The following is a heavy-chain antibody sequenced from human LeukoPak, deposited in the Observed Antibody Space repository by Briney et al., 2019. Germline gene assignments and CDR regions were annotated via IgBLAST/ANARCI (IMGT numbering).Heavy chain of an antibody. Sequence: SETLSLTCTVSGGSISSYYWSWIRQPPGKELEWIGYIYYSGSTNYNPSLKSRVTISVDTSKNQFSLKLSSVTAADTAVYYCARVGGSNYYYYGMDVWGQGTTVTVSS. CDR2: IYYSGST. CDR3: ARVGGSNYYYYGMDV. J-gene: IGHJ6*02. CDR1: GGSISSYY. D-gene: IGHD3-10*01. V-gene: IGHV4-59*01.